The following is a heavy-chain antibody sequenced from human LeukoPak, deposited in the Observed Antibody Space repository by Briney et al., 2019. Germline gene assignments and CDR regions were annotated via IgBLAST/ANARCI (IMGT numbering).Heavy chain of an antibody. J-gene: IGHJ3*02. V-gene: IGHV3-9*01. CDR1: GFTFDDYA. CDR2: ISWNSGSI. D-gene: IGHD5-12*01. CDR3: AKGWLRTSYDAFDI. Sequence: GGSLRLSCAASGFTFDDYAMHWVRQAPGKGLEWVSGISWNSGSIGYADSVKGRFTISRDNAKNPLYLQMNSLRAEDTALYYCAKGWLRTSYDAFDIWGQGTMVTVSS.